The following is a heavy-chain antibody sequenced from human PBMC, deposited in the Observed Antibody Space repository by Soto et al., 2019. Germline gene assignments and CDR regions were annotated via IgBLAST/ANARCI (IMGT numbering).Heavy chain of an antibody. CDR2: IYYSGST. D-gene: IGHD3-3*01. J-gene: IGHJ6*02. Sequence: NPSETLSLTCTVSGGSISSYYWSWIRQPPGKGLEWIGYIYYSGSTNYNPSLKSRVTISVDTSKNQFSLKLSSVTAADTAVYYCARARYDFFDYYYYGMDVWGQGTTVTVSS. V-gene: IGHV4-59*01. CDR3: ARARYDFFDYYYYGMDV. CDR1: GGSISSYY.